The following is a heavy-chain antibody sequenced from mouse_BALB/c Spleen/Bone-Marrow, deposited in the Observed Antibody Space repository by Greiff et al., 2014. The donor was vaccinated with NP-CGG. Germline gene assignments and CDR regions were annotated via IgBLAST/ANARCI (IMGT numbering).Heavy chain of an antibody. V-gene: IGHV1S29*02. D-gene: IGHD2-4*01. J-gene: IGHJ4*01. CDR1: GYTFTDYK. CDR3: AGKAYSYYDYALDY. CDR2: IYPYNGVT. Sequence: EVQLQQSGPELVKPGASVKISCKASGYTFTDYKMHWVKLRHGKSLEWIGYIYPYNGVTGYNQKFKSKATLTVDNSSSTAYMELRSLTSEDSAVYYCAGKAYSYYDYALDYWGQGTSVTVSS.